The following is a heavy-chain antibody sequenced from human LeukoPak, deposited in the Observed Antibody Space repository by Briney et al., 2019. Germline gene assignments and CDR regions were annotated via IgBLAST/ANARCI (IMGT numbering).Heavy chain of an antibody. CDR2: ISGPGRTT. CDR3: TKEWSNAGTTISPPDY. D-gene: IGHD1-7*01. J-gene: IGHJ4*02. Sequence: GGSLRLSCAASEFSVGSNYMTWVRQAPGKGLEWVSGISGPGRTTYYADYVKGRFTISRDNSKNTLYLQMNSMRVEDTAVYYCTKEWSNAGTTISPPDYWGQGTLVTVSP. V-gene: IGHV3-23*01. CDR1: EFSVGSNY.